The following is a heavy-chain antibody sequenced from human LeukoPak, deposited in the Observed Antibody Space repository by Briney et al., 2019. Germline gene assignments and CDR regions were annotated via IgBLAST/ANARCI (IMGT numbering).Heavy chain of an antibody. D-gene: IGHD3-22*01. J-gene: IGHJ4*02. Sequence: GGSLRLSRAASGFTFSSYEMNWVRQAPGRGLEWVSYITSSGSTIYYADSVKGRFTISRDNAKNSLYLQMNSLRAEDTAVYYCARLDSSGYWGQGTLVTVSS. CDR3: ARLDSSGY. CDR1: GFTFSSYE. V-gene: IGHV3-48*03. CDR2: ITSSGSTI.